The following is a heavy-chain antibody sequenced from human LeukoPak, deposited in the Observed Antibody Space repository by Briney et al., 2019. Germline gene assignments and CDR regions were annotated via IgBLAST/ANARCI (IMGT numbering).Heavy chain of an antibody. CDR1: GYTFTGYY. CDR3: ARDLDSSGYTETD. CDR2: INPNSGGT. Sequence: ASVKVSCKASGYTFTGYYMHWVRQAPGQGLEWMGWINPNSGGTNYAQKFQGRVTMTRDTSISTAYMELSRLRSDDTAVYYCARDLDSSGYTETDWGQGTLATVSS. V-gene: IGHV1-2*02. J-gene: IGHJ4*02. D-gene: IGHD3-22*01.